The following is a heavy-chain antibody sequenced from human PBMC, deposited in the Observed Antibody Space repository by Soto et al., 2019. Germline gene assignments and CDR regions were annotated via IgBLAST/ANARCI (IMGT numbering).Heavy chain of an antibody. CDR3: ARFRGSYGMDV. D-gene: IGHD3-10*01. V-gene: IGHV1-69*02. Sequence: QVQLVQSGAEVKKPGSSVKVSCKASGGTFSSYTISWVRQAPGQGLEWMGRIIPILGISNYAQKFQGRVTITADKSTSTAYMELSSLRSEDTAVYYCARFRGSYGMDVWGQGTTVTVSS. CDR2: IIPILGIS. CDR1: GGTFSSYT. J-gene: IGHJ6*02.